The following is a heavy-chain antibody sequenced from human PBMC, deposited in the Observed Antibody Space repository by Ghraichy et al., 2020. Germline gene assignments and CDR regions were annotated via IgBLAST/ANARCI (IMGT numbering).Heavy chain of an antibody. J-gene: IGHJ6*03. CDR1: GGSISSYY. D-gene: IGHD4-11*01. Sequence: SETLSLTCTVSGGSISSYYWSWIRQPAGKGLEWIGRIYTSGSTNYNPSLKSRVTMSVDTSKNQFSLKLSSVTAADTAVYYCARDQRDTVIDRYYYYYYMDVWGKGTTVTVSS. CDR3: ARDQRDTVIDRYYYYYYMDV. V-gene: IGHV4-4*07. CDR2: IYTSGST.